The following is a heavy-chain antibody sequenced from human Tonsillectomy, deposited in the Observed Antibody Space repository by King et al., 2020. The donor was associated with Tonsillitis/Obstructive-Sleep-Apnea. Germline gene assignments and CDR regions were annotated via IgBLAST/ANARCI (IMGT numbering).Heavy chain of an antibody. D-gene: IGHD1-20*01. CDR1: GFTFSNYA. J-gene: IGHJ4*02. V-gene: IGHV3-30*04. CDR3: ARDIRRQGYTNNWFPN. CDR2: ISYDGINE. Sequence: VQLVESGGGVVQPGRSLRLSCAASGFTFSNYAMHWVRQAPGKGLEWVAIISYDGINENYADSVKGRFTISRDNSQNTLYLQMDSLRPEDTAVYYCARDIRRQGYTNNWFPNWGQGTLVTVSS.